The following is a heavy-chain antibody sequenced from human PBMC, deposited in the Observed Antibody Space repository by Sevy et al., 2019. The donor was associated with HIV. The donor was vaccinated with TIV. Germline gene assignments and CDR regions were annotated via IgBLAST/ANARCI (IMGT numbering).Heavy chain of an antibody. V-gene: IGHV3-21*01. J-gene: IGHJ6*03. CDR1: GFTFSSYS. CDR3: ARERSNWNQYYYYYYMDV. D-gene: IGHD1-20*01. CDR2: ISSSSSYI. Sequence: GGSLRLSCAASGFTFSSYSMNWVRQAPGKGLEWVSSISSSSSYIYYADSVKGRFTISRDNAKNSLYLQMKSLRAEDTAVYYCARERSNWNQYYYYYYMDVWGKGTTVTVSS.